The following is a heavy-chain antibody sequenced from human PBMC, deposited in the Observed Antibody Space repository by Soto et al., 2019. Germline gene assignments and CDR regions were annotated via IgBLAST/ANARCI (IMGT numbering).Heavy chain of an antibody. Sequence: GSLRRSCAASGFIVSSNHMIWVRQAPGKGLEWVSLIYSNGGTYYADSVKGRFIISRDNSKNTLHLQMNSLRVEDTAVYYCARVLSGIDYWGQGTLVSVSS. J-gene: IGHJ4*02. CDR3: ARVLSGIDY. CDR1: GFIVSSNH. V-gene: IGHV3-53*01. CDR2: IYSNGGT. D-gene: IGHD3-9*01.